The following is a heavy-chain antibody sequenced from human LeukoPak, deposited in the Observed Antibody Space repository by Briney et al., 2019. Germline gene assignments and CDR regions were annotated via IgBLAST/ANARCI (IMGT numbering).Heavy chain of an antibody. CDR3: ARASGYYGSDWFDP. CDR1: GYTFISYD. J-gene: IGHJ5*02. V-gene: IGHV1-8*03. Sequence: ASVKVSCKASGYTFISYDINWVRQATGQGLEWMGWMNPNSGNTGYAQKFQGRVTITRNTSISTAYMELSSLRSEDTAVYYCARASGYYGSDWFDPWGQGTLVTVSS. CDR2: MNPNSGNT. D-gene: IGHD3-10*01.